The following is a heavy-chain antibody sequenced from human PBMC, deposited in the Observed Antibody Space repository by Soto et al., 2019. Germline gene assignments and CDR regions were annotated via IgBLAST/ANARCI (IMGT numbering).Heavy chain of an antibody. V-gene: IGHV3-7*01. D-gene: IGHD1-20*01. Sequence: EVQLVESGGGLVQPGGSLRLSCAASEFTFDKYYMTWVRQAPGKGPEWEANIKPDGSEQYYVDSVKGRFTISRDNANNSLYLQMNSLRAEDTAVYFCARGNWNYYYGFDVWGQGTTVTVSS. CDR1: EFTFDKYY. CDR3: ARGNWNYYYGFDV. J-gene: IGHJ6*02. CDR2: IKPDGSEQ.